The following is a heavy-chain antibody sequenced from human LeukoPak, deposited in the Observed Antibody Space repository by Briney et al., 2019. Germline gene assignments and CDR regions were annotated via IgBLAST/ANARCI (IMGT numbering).Heavy chain of an antibody. Sequence: SETLSLTCTVSGGSISPYYWSWIRQPPGKGLEWIGYVDYRGTTNYNPSLKSRVTISVDTSKSQFSLRVTSVTAADTAVYYCARSPDSSDYYFYFDYWGQRTLVPVSS. D-gene: IGHD3-22*01. CDR1: GGSISPYY. CDR3: ARSPDSSDYYFYFDY. CDR2: VDYRGTT. V-gene: IGHV4-59*08. J-gene: IGHJ4*02.